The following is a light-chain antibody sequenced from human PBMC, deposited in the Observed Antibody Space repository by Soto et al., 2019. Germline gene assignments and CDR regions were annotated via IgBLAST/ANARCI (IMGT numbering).Light chain of an antibody. J-gene: IGLJ1*01. V-gene: IGLV1-40*01. CDR1: SANIGAAYN. CDR2: GNN. Sequence: QSVLTQPPSVSGAPGQRVTISCTGSSANIGAAYNVDWYQQLPGTAPKLLIYGNNNRRSGVPPRFSGSKCGTSASLAMAGLQAEEEGDYYGQSYDSRLSGYVFGTGTKVTVL. CDR3: QSYDSRLSGYV.